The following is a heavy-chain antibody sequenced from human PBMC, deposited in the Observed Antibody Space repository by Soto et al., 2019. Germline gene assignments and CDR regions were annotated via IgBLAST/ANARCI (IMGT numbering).Heavy chain of an antibody. CDR1: GYTFTGYY. CDR3: ARVAAAGKRLFDY. V-gene: IGHV1-2*04. J-gene: IGHJ4*02. CDR2: INPNSGGT. Sequence: ASVKVSCKASGYTFTGYYMHWVRQAPGQGLEWMGWINPNSGGTNYAQKFQGWVTMTRDTSISTAYMELSRLRSDDTAVYYCARVAAAGKRLFDYWGQGTLVTVSS. D-gene: IGHD6-13*01.